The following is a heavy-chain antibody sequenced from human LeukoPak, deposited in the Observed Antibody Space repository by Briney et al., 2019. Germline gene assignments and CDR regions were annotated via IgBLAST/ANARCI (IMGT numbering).Heavy chain of an antibody. CDR2: ILYDGSNK. CDR3: ARHGHYDFWSGYSLGY. Sequence: GGSLRLSCAASGFTFSTYGMHWVRQAPGKGLEWVSFILYDGSNKYYADSVKGRFTISRDNSKNTLYLQMDSLRPEDTAVYYCARHGHYDFWSGYSLGYWGQGTLVTVSS. D-gene: IGHD3-3*01. CDR1: GFTFSTYG. J-gene: IGHJ4*02. V-gene: IGHV3-30*02.